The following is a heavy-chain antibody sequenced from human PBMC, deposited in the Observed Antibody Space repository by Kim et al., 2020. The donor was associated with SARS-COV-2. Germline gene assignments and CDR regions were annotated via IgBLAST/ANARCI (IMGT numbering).Heavy chain of an antibody. CDR3: AGYKNIGNWYYFYY. CDR2: ISYSGST. J-gene: IGHJ4*02. D-gene: IGHD1-1*01. Sequence: SETLSLTCIVSGGSTSNDYWTWVRQPPGKGLEWIGYISYSGSTHSNPSLKSRVTMSLDTSKNQISLEMISLTAADTAFYFCAGYKNIGNWYYFYYWGQGT. CDR1: GGSTSNDY. V-gene: IGHV4-59*08.